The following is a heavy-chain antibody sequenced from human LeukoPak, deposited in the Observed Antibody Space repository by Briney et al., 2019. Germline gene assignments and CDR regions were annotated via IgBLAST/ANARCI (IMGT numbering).Heavy chain of an antibody. Sequence: GGSLRLSCAASGFTFSSYWMHWVRQAPGKGLVWVSRINTDGSSTSYADSVKGRFTISRDNAKNTLYLQMNSLRAEDTAVYYCARDEGYSYGHDYWGQGTLVTVSS. D-gene: IGHD5-18*01. CDR3: ARDEGYSYGHDY. CDR1: GFTFSSYW. CDR2: INTDGSST. V-gene: IGHV3-74*01. J-gene: IGHJ4*02.